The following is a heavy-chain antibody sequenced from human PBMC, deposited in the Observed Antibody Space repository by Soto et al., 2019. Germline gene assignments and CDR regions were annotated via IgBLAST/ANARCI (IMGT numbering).Heavy chain of an antibody. D-gene: IGHD5-18*01. J-gene: IGHJ4*02. CDR2: IYYGGAT. CDR1: GGSISSSY. CDR3: AREGEYSYGYFDS. V-gene: IGHV4-59*01. Sequence: SETLSLTCTVSGGSISSSYWSWIRQPPGKGLECIGYIYYGGATNYNPSLKSRVTVSVETSKNQYSLNLRSVTAADTAMYYCAREGEYSYGYFDSWGQGIRVTVSS.